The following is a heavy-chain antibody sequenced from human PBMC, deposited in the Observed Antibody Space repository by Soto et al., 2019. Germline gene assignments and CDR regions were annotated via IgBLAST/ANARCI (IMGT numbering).Heavy chain of an antibody. CDR1: GFTFDDYA. CDR2: ISWNSGSI. J-gene: IGHJ6*03. D-gene: IGHD6-13*01. V-gene: IGHV3-9*01. Sequence: GGSLRLSCAASGFTFDDYAMHWVRQAPGKGLEWVSGISWNSGSIGYADSVKGRFTISRDNAKNSLYLQMNSLRAEDTALYYCAKDRNLGSWYSFAFVGSSMDVWGKGTTVTVSS. CDR3: AKDRNLGSWYSFAFVGSSMDV.